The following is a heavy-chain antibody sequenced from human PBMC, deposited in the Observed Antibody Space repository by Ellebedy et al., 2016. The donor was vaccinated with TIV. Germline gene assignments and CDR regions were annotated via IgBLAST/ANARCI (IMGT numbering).Heavy chain of an antibody. J-gene: IGHJ4*02. V-gene: IGHV4-39*02. CDR1: GGSISSSSYY. Sequence: SETLSLTXTVSGGSISSSSYYWGWIRQPPGKGLEWIGSIYYSGSTYYNPSLKSRVTISVDTSKNQFSLKLSSVTAADTAVYYCARDPRSQAVAGTNYWGQGTLVTVSS. CDR3: ARDPRSQAVAGTNY. D-gene: IGHD6-19*01. CDR2: IYYSGST.